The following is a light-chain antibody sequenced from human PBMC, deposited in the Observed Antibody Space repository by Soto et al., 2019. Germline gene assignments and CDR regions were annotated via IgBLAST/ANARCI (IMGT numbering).Light chain of an antibody. CDR2: GAS. J-gene: IGKJ1*01. CDR1: QSVSSIY. CDR3: QQYNNWPQT. V-gene: IGKV3D-15*01. Sequence: ELVLTQSPGTLSLSPGERATLSCLASQSVSSIYLAWYQQKPGQAPRLLIYGASSRATGIPDRFSGSGSGTDFTLTISSLQSEDFAVYYCQQYNNWPQTFGQGTKVDI.